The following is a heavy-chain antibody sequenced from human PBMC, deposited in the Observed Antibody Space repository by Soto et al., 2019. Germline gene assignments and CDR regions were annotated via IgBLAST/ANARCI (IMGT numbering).Heavy chain of an antibody. D-gene: IGHD6-13*01. CDR3: ARDGVAAEVYYYGMDV. V-gene: IGHV3-66*01. Sequence: EVQLVESGGGLVQPGGSLRLSCAASGFTVSSNYMSWVRQAPGKGLEWVSVIYSGGSTYYADSVKGRFTISRDNSKNTLYLQMNSLRAEDTAVYYCARDGVAAEVYYYGMDVWGQGTTVTVSS. CDR2: IYSGGST. CDR1: GFTVSSNY. J-gene: IGHJ6*02.